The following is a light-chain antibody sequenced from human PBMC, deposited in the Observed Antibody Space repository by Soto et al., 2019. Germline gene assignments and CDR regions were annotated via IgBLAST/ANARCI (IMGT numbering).Light chain of an antibody. CDR1: KLGNKY. CDR3: QAWDSSTYVV. Sequence: SYELTQPPSVSVSPGQTASITCSGDKLGNKYACWYQQKPGQSPVLVIYQDDKRPSGIPERFSGSNSGNTATLTISGTQAMDEADYYCQAWDSSTYVVSGGGTKLTVL. J-gene: IGLJ2*01. CDR2: QDD. V-gene: IGLV3-1*01.